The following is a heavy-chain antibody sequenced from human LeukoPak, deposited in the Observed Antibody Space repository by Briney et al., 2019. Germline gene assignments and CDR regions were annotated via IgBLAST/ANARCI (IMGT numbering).Heavy chain of an antibody. CDR3: AREVRWYSSSRCAFDI. CDR1: GGSISSYY. V-gene: IGHV4-4*07. J-gene: IGHJ3*02. CDR2: IYTSGST. Sequence: PSETLSLTCTVSGGSISSYYWSWIRQPAGKGLEWIGRIYTSGSTNYNPSLKSRVTMLVDTSKNQFSLKLISVTAADTAVCYCAREVRWYSSSRCAFDIWGQGTMVTVSS. D-gene: IGHD6-13*01.